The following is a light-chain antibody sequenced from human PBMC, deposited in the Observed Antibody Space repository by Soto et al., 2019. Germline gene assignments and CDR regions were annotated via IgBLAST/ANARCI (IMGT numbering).Light chain of an antibody. J-gene: IGKJ4*01. CDR2: DEX. CDR1: RIVSSY. V-gene: IGKV3-11*02. Sequence: EVVLTHCPGTLSLSPGERPTLSCRASRIVSSYLALYQQKPGQATRLLXXDEXTRATGILARFSGSGSGRDFTITISSLKPEEFSLYYCQQRSNWPTRTFGGGTKVDIK. CDR3: QQRSNWPTRT.